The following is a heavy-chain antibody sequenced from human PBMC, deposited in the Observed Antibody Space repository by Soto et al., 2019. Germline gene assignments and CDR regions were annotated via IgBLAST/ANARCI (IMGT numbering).Heavy chain of an antibody. Sequence: SSVKLSCKAGGGTYTRNARSSVLQAPGQGLEWMGGIIPIFGTANYEQKFQGRVTITADESTSTAYMELSSLRSEDTAVYYCARWMYYGFSSCYRYSYYYGLVGWS. V-gene: IGHV1-69*13. J-gene: IGHJ6*02. CDR2: IIPIFGTA. D-gene: IGHD3-3*01. CDR1: GGTYTRNA. CDR3: ARWMYYGFSSCYRYSYYYGLVG.